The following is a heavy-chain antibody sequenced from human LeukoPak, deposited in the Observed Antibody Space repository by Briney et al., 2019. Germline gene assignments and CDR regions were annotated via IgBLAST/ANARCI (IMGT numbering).Heavy chain of an antibody. D-gene: IGHD6-13*01. CDR1: DGSISSYY. CDR3: ARRRGMAAFFDY. J-gene: IGHJ4*02. Sequence: SETLSLTCTVSDGSISSYYWSWIRQPPRKGLEWIGYIYTSGSTNYNPSLKSRVTISVDTSKNQFSLKLSSVTAADTAVYYCARRRGMAAFFDYWGQGTLVTVSS. CDR2: IYTSGST. V-gene: IGHV4-4*09.